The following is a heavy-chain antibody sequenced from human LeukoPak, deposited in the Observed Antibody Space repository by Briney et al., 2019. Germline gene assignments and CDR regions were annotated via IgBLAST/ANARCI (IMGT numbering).Heavy chain of an antibody. D-gene: IGHD3-10*02. Sequence: GGSLRLSCAASGFTFSDYYMNWIRQAPGKGLEWVSFISSSSSYIYYADSLKGRFTISRDNAKNSLYLQMNSLRAEDTAVYYCARGTMFPYYFDYWGQGTLVTVSS. CDR1: GFTFSDYY. J-gene: IGHJ4*02. CDR3: ARGTMFPYYFDY. V-gene: IGHV3-11*06. CDR2: ISSSSSYI.